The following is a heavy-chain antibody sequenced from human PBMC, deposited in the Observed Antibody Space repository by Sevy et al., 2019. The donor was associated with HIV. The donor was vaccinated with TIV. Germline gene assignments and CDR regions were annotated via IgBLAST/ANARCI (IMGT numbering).Heavy chain of an antibody. CDR2: ISRSSTV. CDR3: AREADYYDSREENWFDP. V-gene: IGHV3-48*02. CDR1: GFTFSTYA. J-gene: IGHJ5*02. D-gene: IGHD3-22*01. Sequence: GGSLRLSCKVSGFTFSTYAFHWVRQAPGKGLEWVSSISRSSTVYYAASVRGRFTISRDNVKNSLFLEMNSLRDEDTAVYYCAREADYYDSREENWFDPWGQGTLVTVSS.